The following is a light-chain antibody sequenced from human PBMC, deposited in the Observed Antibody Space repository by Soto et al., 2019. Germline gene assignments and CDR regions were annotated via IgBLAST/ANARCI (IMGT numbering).Light chain of an antibody. CDR1: QSVSSNS. CDR3: QQYGSSPWT. J-gene: IGKJ1*01. CDR2: GAS. V-gene: IGKV3-20*01. Sequence: EIVFTHSPGTLSLSPGEGDTLSCRASQSVSSNSLAWYQQKPGQAPRLLIYGASTRATGIPDRFSGSGSGTDFTLTISRLEPEDFAVYYCQQYGSSPWTFGQGTKVDI.